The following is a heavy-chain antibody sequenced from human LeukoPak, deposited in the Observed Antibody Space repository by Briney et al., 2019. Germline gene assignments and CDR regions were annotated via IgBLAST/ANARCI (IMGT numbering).Heavy chain of an antibody. V-gene: IGHV3-53*01. Sequence: PSETLSLTCTVSGGSISSSGYYWAWVRQSPGKGLEWVSVIYSGGSTYYADSVKGRFTISRDNSKNTLYLQMNSLRAEDTAVYYCARAPWFGELFGYYGMDVWGQGTTVTVSS. D-gene: IGHD3-10*01. CDR3: ARAPWFGELFGYYGMDV. CDR1: GGSISSSGYY. CDR2: IYSGGST. J-gene: IGHJ6*02.